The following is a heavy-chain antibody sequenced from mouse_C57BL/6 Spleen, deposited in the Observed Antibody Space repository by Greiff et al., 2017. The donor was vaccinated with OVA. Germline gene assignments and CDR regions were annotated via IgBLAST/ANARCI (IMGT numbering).Heavy chain of an antibody. Sequence: VQLQQPGAELVKPGASVKLSCKASGYTFTSYWMQWVKQRPGQGLEWIGEIDPSDSYTNYNQKFKGKATLTVDTSSSTAYMQRSSLTSEDSAVYYCASRGYGSSYSYYFDYWGQGTTLTVSS. J-gene: IGHJ2*01. CDR2: IDPSDSYT. CDR1: GYTFTSYW. D-gene: IGHD1-1*01. CDR3: ASRGYGSSYSYYFDY. V-gene: IGHV1-50*01.